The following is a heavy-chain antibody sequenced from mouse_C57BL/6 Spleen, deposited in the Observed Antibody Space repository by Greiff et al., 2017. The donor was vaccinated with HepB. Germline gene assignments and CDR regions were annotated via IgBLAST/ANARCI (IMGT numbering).Heavy chain of an antibody. J-gene: IGHJ2*01. V-gene: IGHV5-4*01. CDR2: ISDGGSYT. CDR1: GFTFSSYA. D-gene: IGHD1-1*01. Sequence: EVKVVESGGGLVKPGGSLKLSCAASGFTFSSYAMSWVRQTPEKRLGWVATISDGGSYTYYPDNVKGRFTISRDNAKNNLYLQMSHLKSEDTAMYYCAREGGFITTVVAPFDYWGQGTTLTVSS. CDR3: AREGGFITTVVAPFDY.